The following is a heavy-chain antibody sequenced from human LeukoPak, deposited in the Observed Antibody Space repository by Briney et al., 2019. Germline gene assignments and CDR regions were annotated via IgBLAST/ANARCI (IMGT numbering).Heavy chain of an antibody. CDR1: GFTFSSYA. CDR2: ISGSGGST. V-gene: IGHV3-23*01. Sequence: GGSLRLSCAASGFTFSSYAMSWVRQAPGKGLEWVSAISGSGGSTYYADSVKGRFTISRDNSKNTLYLQMDSLRAEDTAVYYCAKGTTVTTAAALWGQGTLVTVSS. CDR3: AKGTTVTTAAAL. J-gene: IGHJ4*02. D-gene: IGHD4-17*01.